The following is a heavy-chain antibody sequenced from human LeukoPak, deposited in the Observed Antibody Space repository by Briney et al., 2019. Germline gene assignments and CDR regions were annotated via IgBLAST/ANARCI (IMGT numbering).Heavy chain of an antibody. J-gene: IGHJ4*02. V-gene: IGHV3-30*03. D-gene: IGHD4-17*01. CDR3: ARYGPEVYYFDY. CDR1: GFTFSSYG. CDR2: ISYDGSNK. Sequence: PGGSLRLSCAASGFTFSSYGMHWVRQAPGKGLEWVAVISYDGSNKYYADSVKGRFTISRDNPKNTLYLQMNSLRAEDTAVYYCARYGPEVYYFDYWGQGTLVTVSS.